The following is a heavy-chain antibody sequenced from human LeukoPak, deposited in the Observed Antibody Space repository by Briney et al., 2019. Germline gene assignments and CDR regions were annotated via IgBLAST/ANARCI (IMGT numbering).Heavy chain of an antibody. D-gene: IGHD5-12*01. V-gene: IGHV1-18*01. CDR3: ASGSRGYSGYDLYYYYGMDV. CDR1: GYTFTSYG. J-gene: IGHJ6*02. CDR2: ISAYNGNT. Sequence: GASVKVSCKASGYTFTSYGISWVRQAPGQGLEWMGWISAYNGNTNYAQKLQGRVTMTTDTSTSTAYMELRSLRSDDTAVYYCASGSRGYSGYDLYYYYGMDVWGQGATVTVSS.